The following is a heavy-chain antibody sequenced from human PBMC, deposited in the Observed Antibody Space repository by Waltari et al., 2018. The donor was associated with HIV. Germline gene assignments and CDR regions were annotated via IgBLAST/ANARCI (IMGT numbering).Heavy chain of an antibody. CDR3: AREDRWAHGMDV. V-gene: IGHV4-4*07. Sequence: QVQLQESGPGLVKPSETLSLSCTVSGGSISTYYWSWIRQPAGKGLEWIGRINTSGSTNYTPPLKSRVTMSVDTSKNQFSLKLSSVTAADTAVYYCAREDRWAHGMDVWGQGTTVTVSS. CDR1: GGSISTYY. D-gene: IGHD1-26*01. CDR2: INTSGST. J-gene: IGHJ6*02.